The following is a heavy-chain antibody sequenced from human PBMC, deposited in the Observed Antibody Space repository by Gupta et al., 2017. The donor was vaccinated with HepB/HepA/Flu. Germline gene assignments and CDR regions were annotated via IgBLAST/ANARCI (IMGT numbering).Heavy chain of an antibody. CDR3: ARDPQWYYGMDV. D-gene: IGHD6-19*01. V-gene: IGHV3-66*01. CDR2: IYSGGST. CDR1: GFTVSSNY. Sequence: EVQLVESGGGLVQPGGSLRLSCAASGFTVSSNYITWVRQAPGKGLEWVSVIYSGGSTYYADSVKGRFTISRDNSKNTLYLQMNSLRAEDTAVYYCARDPQWYYGMDVWGQGTTVTVSS. J-gene: IGHJ6*02.